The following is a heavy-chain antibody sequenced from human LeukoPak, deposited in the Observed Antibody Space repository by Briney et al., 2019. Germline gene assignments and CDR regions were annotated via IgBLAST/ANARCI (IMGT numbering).Heavy chain of an antibody. D-gene: IGHD6-19*01. Sequence: ASVKVSCKASGYSFTRYGITWVRQAPGQGLEWMGWISTYNGDTKYGQKFQGRVTMTADTSTSTVFMELRSLRSDDTAVYYCARDPSNTSGWYIYFDYWGQGTLVTVSS. V-gene: IGHV1-18*01. CDR2: ISTYNGDT. CDR1: GYSFTRYG. CDR3: ARDPSNTSGWYIYFDY. J-gene: IGHJ4*02.